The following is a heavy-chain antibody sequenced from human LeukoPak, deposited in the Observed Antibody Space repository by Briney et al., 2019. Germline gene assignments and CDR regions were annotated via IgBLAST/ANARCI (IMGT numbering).Heavy chain of an antibody. J-gene: IGHJ4*02. CDR2: IRQDGSEK. CDR1: GFTFSSYW. Sequence: GGSLRLSCAASGFTFSSYWMSWVRQAPGKGLEWVANIRQDGSEKYYVDSVKGRFTISRDNAKNSLYLQMNSLRAEDTALYYCAKGGGEGLDYWGQGTLVTVSS. V-gene: IGHV3-7*03. CDR3: AKGGGEGLDY. D-gene: IGHD3-10*01.